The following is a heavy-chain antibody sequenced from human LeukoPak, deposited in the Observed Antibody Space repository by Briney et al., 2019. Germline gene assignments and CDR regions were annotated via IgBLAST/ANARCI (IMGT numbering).Heavy chain of an antibody. CDR3: ARFPDIVVVPAGFDI. V-gene: IGHV3-7*01. CDR1: GFTFSSYW. CDR2: IKQDGSEK. J-gene: IGHJ3*02. Sequence: PGGSLRLSCAASGFTFSSYWMSWVRQAPGKGLEWVANIKQDGSEKYYVDSVKGRFTISRDNAKNSLYLQTNSLRAEDTAVYYCARFPDIVVVPAGFDIRGQGTMVTVSS. D-gene: IGHD2-2*01.